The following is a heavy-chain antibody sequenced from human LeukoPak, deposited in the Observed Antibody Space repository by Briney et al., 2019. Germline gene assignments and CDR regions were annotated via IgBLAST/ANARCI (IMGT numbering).Heavy chain of an antibody. CDR1: GFTFSNYA. CDR3: AKGLHGGVGYGVDV. CDR2: ISGTGGRT. V-gene: IGHV3-23*01. D-gene: IGHD3-16*01. Sequence: GGSLRLSCTASGFTFSNYAMTWVRQAPGKGLEWVSSISGTGGRTYSADSVKGRFTISRDNSKNTLYLQMKNLRVEHTAVYYCAKGLHGGVGYGVDVWGQGTTVSVSS. J-gene: IGHJ6*02.